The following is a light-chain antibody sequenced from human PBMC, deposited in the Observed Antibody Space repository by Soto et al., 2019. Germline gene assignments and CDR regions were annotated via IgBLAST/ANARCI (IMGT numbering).Light chain of an antibody. J-gene: IGKJ5*01. CDR2: NAS. CDR3: QQRGDWPPIT. V-gene: IGKV3-11*01. Sequence: EIVLTQSPATLSLSPGERATLSCRASESVRHYVAWYQQKPGQAPRLVIYNASNRTTGIPARFSGSGSGTDFTLTISSLEPEDFAVYYCQQRGDWPPITFGQGTRLEIK. CDR1: ESVRHY.